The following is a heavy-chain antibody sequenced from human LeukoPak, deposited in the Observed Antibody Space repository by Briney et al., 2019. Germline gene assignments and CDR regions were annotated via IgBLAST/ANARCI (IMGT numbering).Heavy chain of an antibody. CDR2: INQSGST. CDR3: ARLRDIVAVPAAIEAQNPCYFDY. J-gene: IGHJ4*02. Sequence: KSSETLSLTCAVYGGSFSVYYWSWIRQPPGKGREWLGEINQSGSTNFNPSLKSRVTISVDTSKNQFSLKLSSVTAADTAVYYCARLRDIVAVPAAIEAQNPCYFDYWGQGTLVTVSS. CDR1: GGSFSVYY. D-gene: IGHD2-2*01. V-gene: IGHV4-34*01.